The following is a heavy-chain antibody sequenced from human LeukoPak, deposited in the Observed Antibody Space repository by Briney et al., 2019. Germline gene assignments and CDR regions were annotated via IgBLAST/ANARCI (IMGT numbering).Heavy chain of an antibody. CDR3: VKDNLGSGDY. CDR2: ITNNGDIT. D-gene: IGHD2-15*01. Sequence: PGGSLRLSCSASGFTFSSYAMHWVRQAPGKGLEYVSSITNNGDITYQADSVRGRFTISRDNSKNTLYLQMSGLRAEDTAVYYCVKDNLGSGDYWGQGTLVTVSS. J-gene: IGHJ4*02. CDR1: GFTFSSYA. V-gene: IGHV3-64D*06.